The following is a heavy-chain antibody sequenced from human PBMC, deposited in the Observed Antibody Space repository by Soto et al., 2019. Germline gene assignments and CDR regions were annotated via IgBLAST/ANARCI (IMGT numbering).Heavy chain of an antibody. CDR3: ARDAPLYSSGDTYDWGFDC. J-gene: IGHJ4*02. CDR1: GFTFSNYW. V-gene: IGHV3-7*01. Sequence: EVQLVESGGGLVQPGGSLRLSCAASGFTFSNYWMSWVRQAPGKGLEWVADIKEDGSATYFVDSLKGRFTISRDNTKNSLYLQMNSLRGVDTAVYYCARDAPLYSSGDTYDWGFDCWGQGTLVTVSS. CDR2: IKEDGSAT. D-gene: IGHD2-15*01.